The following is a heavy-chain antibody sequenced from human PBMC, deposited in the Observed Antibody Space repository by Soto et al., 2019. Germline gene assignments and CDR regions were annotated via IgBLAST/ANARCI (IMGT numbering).Heavy chain of an antibody. Sequence: QVQLVQSGAEVKKPGSSVKVSCKASGGTFSSYAISWVRQAPGQGLEWMGGIIHIFGIANYAQKFQGRVTITADKSTSTAYMELSSLRSEDTAVYYCASSLLAYCGGDCFVDAFDIWGQGTMVTVSS. CDR3: ASSLLAYCGGDCFVDAFDI. CDR1: GGTFSSYA. V-gene: IGHV1-69*17. J-gene: IGHJ3*02. CDR2: IIHIFGIA. D-gene: IGHD2-21*02.